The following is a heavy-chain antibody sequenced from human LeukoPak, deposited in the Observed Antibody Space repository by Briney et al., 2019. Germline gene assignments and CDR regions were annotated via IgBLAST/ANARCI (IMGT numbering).Heavy chain of an antibody. J-gene: IGHJ3*02. CDR3: ARDPVATNDAFDI. CDR1: GFTFSSYG. CDR2: ISSSSSTI. D-gene: IGHD1-14*01. Sequence: PGGSLRLSCAASGFTFSSYGMTWVRQAPGKGLEWVSYISSSSSTIYYADSVKGRFTISRDNAKNSLYLQLNSLRAEDTAVYYCARDPVATNDAFDIWGQGTMVTVSS. V-gene: IGHV3-48*01.